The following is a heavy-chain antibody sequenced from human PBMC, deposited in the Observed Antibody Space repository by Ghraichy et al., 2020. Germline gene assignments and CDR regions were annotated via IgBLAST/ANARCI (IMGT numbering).Heavy chain of an antibody. D-gene: IGHD6-19*01. J-gene: IGHJ4*02. Sequence: GGSLRLSCAASGFSVSSNDMNWVRQAPGKGLEWVSPIYSSGTTHYADSVKGRFTISRDTSKNTVYLQMNSLRAEDTAVYYCARRPVVAVPGSGGDNWGQGVLVTVSS. CDR2: IYSSGTT. CDR3: ARRPVVAVPGSGGDN. V-gene: IGHV3-53*01. CDR1: GFSVSSND.